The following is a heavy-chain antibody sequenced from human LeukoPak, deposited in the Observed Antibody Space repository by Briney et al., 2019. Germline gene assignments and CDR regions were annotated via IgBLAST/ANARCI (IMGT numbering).Heavy chain of an antibody. CDR2: ISAYNGDT. CDR1: GYTFTDYA. CDR3: ARERVRYYDSSGYLAY. D-gene: IGHD3-22*01. V-gene: IGHV1-18*01. J-gene: IGHJ4*02. Sequence: ASVKVSCKASGYTFTDYAISWVRQAPGQGLEWMGWISAYNGDTMYAQNIQGRVTMTTDTSTNTAYMELGSLRSDDTAVYYCARERVRYYDSSGYLAYWGQGTVVTVSS.